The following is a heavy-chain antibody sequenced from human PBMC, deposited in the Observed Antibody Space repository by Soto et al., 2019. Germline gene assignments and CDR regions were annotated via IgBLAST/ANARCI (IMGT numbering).Heavy chain of an antibody. J-gene: IGHJ4*02. CDR2: VSGAASRT. CDR3: ATSFRYFDN. Sequence: SGGSLRLSCAGSGFTPTTTPLSWVRQRPGKGLEWVTTVSGAASRTYYVDSVKGRFFISRDNSKNTVTLQMNNLTLDDTAVYYCATSFRYFDNWGQGTRVTVSS. V-gene: IGHV3-23*01. CDR1: GFTPTTTP. D-gene: IGHD3-9*01.